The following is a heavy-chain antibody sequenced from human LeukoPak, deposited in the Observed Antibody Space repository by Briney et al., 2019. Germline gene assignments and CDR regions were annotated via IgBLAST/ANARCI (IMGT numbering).Heavy chain of an antibody. Sequence: GGSLRLSCAASGFTFDDYGMSWVRQAPGKGPEWVSLISGDGGSTYYADSVRGRFTISRDNSKNSLYLQMDSLRTEDTAFYYCAKEIDTLGTNAFDIWGQGTMVTVSS. D-gene: IGHD2-15*01. CDR1: GFTFDDYG. CDR3: AKEIDTLGTNAFDI. J-gene: IGHJ3*02. CDR2: ISGDGGST. V-gene: IGHV3-43*02.